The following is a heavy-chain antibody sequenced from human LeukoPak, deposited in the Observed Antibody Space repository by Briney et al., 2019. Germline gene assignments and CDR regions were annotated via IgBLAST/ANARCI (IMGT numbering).Heavy chain of an antibody. V-gene: IGHV3-11*04. CDR3: ARDSFRGSYSDY. Sequence: PGGSLRLSCAASGFTVSNNYMNWVRQAPGKGLEWVSYISSSGSTIYYADSVKGRFTISRDNAKNSLYLQMNSLRAGDTAVYYCARDSFRGSYSDYWGQGTLVTVSS. CDR2: ISSSGSTI. J-gene: IGHJ4*02. D-gene: IGHD1-26*01. CDR1: GFTVSNNY.